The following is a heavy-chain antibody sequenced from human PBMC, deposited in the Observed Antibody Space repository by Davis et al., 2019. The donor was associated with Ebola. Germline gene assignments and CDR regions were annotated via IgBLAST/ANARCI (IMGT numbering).Heavy chain of an antibody. J-gene: IGHJ4*02. CDR3: ARDLTGIVGATSDY. CDR2: ITAYNGNT. CDR1: GYTFTSYG. V-gene: IGHV1-18*01. D-gene: IGHD1-26*01. Sequence: AASVKVSCKASGYTFTSYGLSWVRQAPGQGLEWMGWITAYNGNTNYAQKFQGRVTITADKSTSTAYMELSSLRSEDTAVYYCARDLTGIVGATSDYWGQGTLVTVSS.